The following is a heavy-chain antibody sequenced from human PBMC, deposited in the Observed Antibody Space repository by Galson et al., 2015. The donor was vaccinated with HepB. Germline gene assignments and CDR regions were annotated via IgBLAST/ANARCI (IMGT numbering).Heavy chain of an antibody. CDR1: GFTFSSYA. V-gene: IGHV3-30*04. J-gene: IGHJ4*02. CDR2: ISYDGSIQ. Sequence: SLRLSCAASGFTFSSYAMHWVRQAPGKGLEWVAVISYDGSIQYYADSVKGRFTISRDNSKNTLYLQMNSLRAEDTAVYHCAKEGSRRAWDFDYWGQGTLVTVSS. CDR3: AKEGSRRAWDFDY. D-gene: IGHD2-15*01.